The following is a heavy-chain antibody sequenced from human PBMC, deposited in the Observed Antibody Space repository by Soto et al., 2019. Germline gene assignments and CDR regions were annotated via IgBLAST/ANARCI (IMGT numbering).Heavy chain of an antibody. D-gene: IGHD5-12*01. Sequence: LSLTCTVSGASISSSYWSWIRQSPERGLEWIAYVYHTGATNYNPSLKSRVTISLDTSKGQFSLNLTSLTTADTAVYFCARGGNRYSNVASGVGGFDFWGQGSLVTVSS. CDR1: GASISSSY. V-gene: IGHV4-59*01. CDR2: VYHTGAT. CDR3: ARGGNRYSNVASGVGGFDF. J-gene: IGHJ4*02.